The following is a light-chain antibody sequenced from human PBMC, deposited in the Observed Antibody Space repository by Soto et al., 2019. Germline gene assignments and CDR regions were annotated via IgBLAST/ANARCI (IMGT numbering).Light chain of an antibody. CDR2: DAS. Sequence: DIHMTESPSTLSGSVGDRVTITCRASQSISSWLAWYQQKPGKAPKLLIYDASSLESGVPSRFSGSGSGTDFTLTISSLQPEDFATYYCQQSYSTPPTFGQGTKVDIK. J-gene: IGKJ1*01. CDR1: QSISSW. V-gene: IGKV1-39*01. CDR3: QQSYSTPPT.